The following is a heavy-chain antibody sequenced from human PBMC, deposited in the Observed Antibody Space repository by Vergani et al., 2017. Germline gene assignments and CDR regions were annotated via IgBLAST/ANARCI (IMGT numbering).Heavy chain of an antibody. CDR1: GFTSSNFG. CDR2: IGKDGINT. D-gene: IGHD2-21*02. CDR3: AKYLRDSTDGLPDS. V-gene: IGHV3-30*02. J-gene: IGHJ4*02. Sequence: VQLLESGGGLVQPGGSLRLSCVASGFTSSNFGMHWIRQAPGKGLEWLAYIGKDGINTRYRDAVKGRFTVSRDNSKDILYLQMDSLRSEDTALYYCAKYLRDSTDGLPDSWGPGTLVIVSS.